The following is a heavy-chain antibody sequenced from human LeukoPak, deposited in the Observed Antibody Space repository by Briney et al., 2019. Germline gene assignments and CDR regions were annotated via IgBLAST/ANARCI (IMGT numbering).Heavy chain of an antibody. J-gene: IGHJ3*02. CDR2: IYHSGST. Sequence: PSETLSLTCAVSGYSISSGYYWGWIRQPPGKGLEWIGSIYHSGSTYYNPSLKSRVTISVDTSKNQFSLKLSSVTAADTAVYYCARDTPITMIVVALGAFDIWGQGTMVTVSS. D-gene: IGHD3-22*01. V-gene: IGHV4-38-2*02. CDR3: ARDTPITMIVVALGAFDI. CDR1: GYSISSGYY.